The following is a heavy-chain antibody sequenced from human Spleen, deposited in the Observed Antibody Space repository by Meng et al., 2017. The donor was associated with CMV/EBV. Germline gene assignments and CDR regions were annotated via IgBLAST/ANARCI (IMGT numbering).Heavy chain of an antibody. Sequence: GESLKISCAASGFTFSDYYMSWIRQAPGKGLEWVSYISSSGSTIYYADSVKGRFTISRDNAKNSLYLQMNSLRAEDTAVYYCARDKRSGYDFIHYGMDVWGQGTTVTVSS. D-gene: IGHD5-12*01. CDR2: ISSSGSTI. J-gene: IGHJ6*02. CDR1: GFTFSDYY. CDR3: ARDKRSGYDFIHYGMDV. V-gene: IGHV3-11*01.